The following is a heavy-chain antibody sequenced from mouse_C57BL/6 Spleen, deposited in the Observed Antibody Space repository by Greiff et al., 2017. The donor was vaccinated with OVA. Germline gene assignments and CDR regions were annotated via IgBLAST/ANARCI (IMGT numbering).Heavy chain of an antibody. D-gene: IGHD2-5*01. Sequence: EVHLVESGPGLVKPSQSLSLTCSVTGYSITSGYYWSWIRQFPGNKLEWMGYISYDGSNNYNPSLKNRISITRDTSKNQFFLKLNSVTTEDTATYYCANSNSFAYWGQGTLVTVSA. CDR2: ISYDGSN. CDR1: GYSITSGYY. CDR3: ANSNSFAY. V-gene: IGHV3-6*01. J-gene: IGHJ3*01.